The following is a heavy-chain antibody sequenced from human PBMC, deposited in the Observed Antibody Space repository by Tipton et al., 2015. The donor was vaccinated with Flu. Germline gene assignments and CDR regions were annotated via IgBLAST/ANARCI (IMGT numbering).Heavy chain of an antibody. D-gene: IGHD2-2*01. J-gene: IGHJ6*03. CDR1: GGSISSYY. CDR3: ASLIVVVPAAMGGFMDV. CDR2: IYTSGST. Sequence: GLVKPSETLSLTCTVSGGSISSYYWSWIRQPAGKGLEWIGRIYTSGSTNYNPSLKSRVTMSVDTSKNQFSLKLSSVTAADTAVYYCASLIVVVPAAMGGFMDVWGKGTTVTVSS. V-gene: IGHV4-4*07.